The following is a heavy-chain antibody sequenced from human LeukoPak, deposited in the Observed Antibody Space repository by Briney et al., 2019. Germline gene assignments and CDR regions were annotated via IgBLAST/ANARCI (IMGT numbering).Heavy chain of an antibody. D-gene: IGHD2-15*01. J-gene: IGHJ6*02. CDR2: ISSSSSTI. CDR3: ARDRRVVVAAGEYYYYYGMDV. CDR1: GFTVSSYS. Sequence: GGSLRLSCAASGFTVSSYSMSWVRQAPGKGLEWVSYISSSSSTIYYADSVKGRFTISRDNAKNSLYLQMNSLRDEDTAVYYCARDRRVVVAAGEYYYYYGMDVWGQGTTVTVSS. V-gene: IGHV3-48*02.